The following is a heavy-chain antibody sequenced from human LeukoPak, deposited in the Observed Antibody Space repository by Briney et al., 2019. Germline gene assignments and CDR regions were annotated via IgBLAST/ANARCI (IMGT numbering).Heavy chain of an antibody. CDR3: AKISPDYDFWSGYYDY. D-gene: IGHD3-3*01. V-gene: IGHV3-23*01. J-gene: IGHJ4*02. CDR2: ISGSGGGT. Sequence: PGGSLRLSCAASGFTFSSFAMSWVRQAPGKGLEWVSTISGSGGGTWYADSVKGRFTISRDNSKNTLYLQMNSLRAEDTAVYYCAKISPDYDFWSGYYDYWGQGTLVTVSS. CDR1: GFTFSSFA.